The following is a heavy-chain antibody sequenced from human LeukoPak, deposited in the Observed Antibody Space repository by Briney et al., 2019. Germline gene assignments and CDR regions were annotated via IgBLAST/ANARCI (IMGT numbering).Heavy chain of an antibody. Sequence: SVKVSCKASGGTFSSYAISWVRQAPGQGLEWMGGIIPIFGTANYAQKFQGRVPITTDESTSTAYMELSSLRSEDTAVYYCARGSEKYYYDSSGYYGYWGQGTLVTVSS. CDR2: IIPIFGTA. CDR3: ARGSEKYYYDSSGYYGY. CDR1: GGTFSSYA. D-gene: IGHD3-22*01. J-gene: IGHJ4*02. V-gene: IGHV1-69*05.